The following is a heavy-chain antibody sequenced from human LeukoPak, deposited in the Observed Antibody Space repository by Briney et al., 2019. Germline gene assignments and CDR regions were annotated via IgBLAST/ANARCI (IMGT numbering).Heavy chain of an antibody. V-gene: IGHV4-61*02. CDR2: IYTSGST. J-gene: IGHJ5*02. Sequence: PSETLSLTCTVSGGSISSGSYYWSWIRQPAGKGQEWIGRIYTSGSTNHNPSLKSRVTISVDTSKNQFSLKLNSVTAADTAVYYCAGDIVVVPAAPTNWFDPWGQGTLVTVSS. D-gene: IGHD2-2*01. CDR1: GGSISSGSYY. CDR3: AGDIVVVPAAPTNWFDP.